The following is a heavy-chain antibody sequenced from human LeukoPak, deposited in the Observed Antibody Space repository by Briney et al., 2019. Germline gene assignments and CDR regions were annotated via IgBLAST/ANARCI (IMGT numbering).Heavy chain of an antibody. J-gene: IGHJ4*02. V-gene: IGHV3-23*01. CDR3: AKDDGSGTSYFDY. D-gene: IGHD3-22*01. CDR2: ISGSGGSA. Sequence: PGGSLRLSCAASGFTFSSYAMSWVRQAPGKGLEWVSTISGSGGSAYYAGSVRGRFTISRDNSKNTLYLQMSSLRAEDTAVYYCAKDDGSGTSYFDYWGQGTLVTVSS. CDR1: GFTFSSYA.